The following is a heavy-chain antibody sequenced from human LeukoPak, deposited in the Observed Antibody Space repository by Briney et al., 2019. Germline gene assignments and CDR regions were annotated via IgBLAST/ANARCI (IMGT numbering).Heavy chain of an antibody. CDR3: AKEGCSSTSCSYFDY. V-gene: IGHV3-23*01. D-gene: IGHD2-2*01. CDR1: GFTFSTYA. Sequence: GGSLRLSCAASGFTFSTYAMSWVRQAPGKGLEWVSTLSGSAVTTYYADSVKGRFTVSRDNSKNTLYLQMNSLRPDDTAVYYCAKEGCSSTSCSYFDYWGQGTLVTVSS. J-gene: IGHJ4*02. CDR2: LSGSAVTT.